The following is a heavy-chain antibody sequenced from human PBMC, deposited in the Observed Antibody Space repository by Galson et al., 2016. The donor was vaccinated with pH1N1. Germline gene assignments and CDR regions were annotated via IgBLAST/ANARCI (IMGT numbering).Heavy chain of an antibody. Sequence: SLRLSCAASGFTLSSYAMRWVRQAPGKGLEWVSAISGSGGSTYYADSVKGRFTISRDNSKNTLYLQMNSLRAEDTAVYYCAKTLTHDEIYDAFDIWGQGTMVTVSS. CDR1: GFTLSSYA. D-gene: IGHD2/OR15-2a*01. CDR2: ISGSGGST. CDR3: AKTLTHDEIYDAFDI. J-gene: IGHJ3*02. V-gene: IGHV3-23*01.